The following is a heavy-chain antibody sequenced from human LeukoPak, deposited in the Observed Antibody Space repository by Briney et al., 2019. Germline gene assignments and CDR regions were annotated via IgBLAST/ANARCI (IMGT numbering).Heavy chain of an antibody. CDR3: ARDRWSTTSYNDY. D-gene: IGHD2-2*01. CDR2: VSFDETNK. J-gene: IGHJ4*02. Sequence: GGSLRLSCAASGFTFGSYAMHWVRQAPGKGLEWVAVVSFDETNKLYADSVKGRFTISRDNSNNTLYLQMNSLRAEDTAVYYCARDRWSTTSYNDYWGQGTLVTVSS. CDR1: GFTFGSYA. V-gene: IGHV3-30-3*01.